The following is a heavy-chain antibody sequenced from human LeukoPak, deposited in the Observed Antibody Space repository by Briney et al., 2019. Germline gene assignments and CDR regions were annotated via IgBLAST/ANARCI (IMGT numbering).Heavy chain of an antibody. Sequence: GSLRLSCAASGFTFDDYGMSWVRQAPGKGLEWVSGINWNGGSTGYADSVKGRFTISRDNAKNSLYLQMNSLRAEDTALYYCARDLYYYDSSGYSADAFDIWGQGTMVTVSS. CDR1: GFTFDDYG. CDR2: INWNGGST. J-gene: IGHJ3*02. CDR3: ARDLYYYDSSGYSADAFDI. D-gene: IGHD3-22*01. V-gene: IGHV3-20*04.